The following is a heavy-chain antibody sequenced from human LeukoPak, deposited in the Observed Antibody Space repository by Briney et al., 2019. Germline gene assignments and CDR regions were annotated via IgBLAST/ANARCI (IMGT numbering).Heavy chain of an antibody. CDR1: GYTFTGYY. J-gene: IGHJ4*02. V-gene: IGHV1-2*02. CDR3: ARGGEWYYDSSGYRLFDY. CDR2: INPNTGGT. D-gene: IGHD3-22*01. Sequence: GASVKVSCKASGYTFTGYYMHWVRQAPGQGLEWMGWINPNTGGTNYGEKFQGGVTMTRDTSINTAYMALSSLRSDDTAVYYCARGGEWYYDSSGYRLFDYWGQGTLVTVSS.